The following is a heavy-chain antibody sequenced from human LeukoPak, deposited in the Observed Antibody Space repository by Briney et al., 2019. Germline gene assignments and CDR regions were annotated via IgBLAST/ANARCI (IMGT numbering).Heavy chain of an antibody. CDR2: INPSGGST. J-gene: IGHJ4*02. CDR1: GYTFTSYY. D-gene: IGHD6-19*01. Sequence: ASVKVSCKASGYTFTSYYMHWVRQAPGQGLEWMGIINPSGGSTSYAQKFQGRVTMTRDTSTSTVYMELSSLRSEDTAVYCCARDRDSSGWYGPKGLDYWGQGTLVTVSS. CDR3: ARDRDSSGWYGPKGLDY. V-gene: IGHV1-46*01.